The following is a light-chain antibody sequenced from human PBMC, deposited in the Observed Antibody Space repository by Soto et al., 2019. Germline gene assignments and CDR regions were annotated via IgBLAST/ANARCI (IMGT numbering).Light chain of an antibody. V-gene: IGKV3-20*01. J-gene: IGKJ5*01. CDR3: QQYGTSPIT. CDR2: GAS. Sequence: EIVLTQSPVTLFLSPGERATLSCRASQSVSSSYLAWYQQKPGQAPRLLIYGASNRATGIPDRFSGSGSGTDFTLTISRLEPEDFAAYYCQQYGTSPITFGQGTRREIK. CDR1: QSVSSSY.